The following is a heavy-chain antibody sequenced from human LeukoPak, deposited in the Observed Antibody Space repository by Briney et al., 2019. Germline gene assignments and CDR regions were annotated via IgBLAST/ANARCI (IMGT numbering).Heavy chain of an antibody. D-gene: IGHD3-3*01. CDR2: IRYDGSNK. J-gene: IGHJ4*02. CDR3: AKSIFGDSFDY. CDR1: GFTFSSYC. Sequence: GGSLRLSCAASGFTFSSYCMHWVRQAPGKGLEWVAFIRYDGSNKYYADSMKGLFTISRDNSKNTLYLKMNSLRAEDTSVYYCAKSIFGDSFDYWGQGTLVTVSS. V-gene: IGHV3-30*02.